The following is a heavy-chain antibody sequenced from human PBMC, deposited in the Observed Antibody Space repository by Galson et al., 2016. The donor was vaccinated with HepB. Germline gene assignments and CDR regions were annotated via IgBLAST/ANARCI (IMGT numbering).Heavy chain of an antibody. V-gene: IGHV4-39*01. D-gene: IGHD2-15*01. CDR2: IYYSGST. CDR3: ARRVGRLLPVDY. Sequence: ETLSLTCTVSGGSISSSSYYWGWIRQPPGKGLEWIGSIYYSGSTYYNPSLKSRVTISVDTSTNQFSLKLSSVTAADTAVYYCARRVGRLLPVDYWGQGTVVTVSS. J-gene: IGHJ4*02. CDR1: GGSISSSSYY.